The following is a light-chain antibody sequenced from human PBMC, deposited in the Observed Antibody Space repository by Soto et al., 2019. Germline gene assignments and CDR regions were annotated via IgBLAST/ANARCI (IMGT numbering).Light chain of an antibody. V-gene: IGLV2-14*01. CDR2: EVS. J-gene: IGLJ2*01. Sequence: QSVLTQPASVSGSPGQSITISCTGTSSDIGGYHYVSWYQQHPGKAPKLIIFEVSDRPSGVSDRFSGSKSGNTASLTISGPQAEDEADYYCSSYATSDIVVFGGGTKLTVL. CDR3: SSYATSDIVV. CDR1: SSDIGGYHY.